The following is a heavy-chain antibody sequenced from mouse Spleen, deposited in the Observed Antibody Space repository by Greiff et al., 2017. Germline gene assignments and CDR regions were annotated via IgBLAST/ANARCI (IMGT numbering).Heavy chain of an antibody. CDR1: GFTFSDYG. D-gene: IGHD2-12*01. J-gene: IGHJ4*01. CDR2: ISSGSSTI. Sequence: EVQGVESGGGLVKPGGSLKLSCAASGFTFSDYGMHWVRQAPEKGLEWVAYISSGSSTIYYADTVKGRFTISRDNAKNPLFLQMTSLRSEDTAMYYCARHLYYYYAMDYWGQGTSVPVSS. CDR3: ARHLYYYYAMDY. V-gene: IGHV5-17*01.